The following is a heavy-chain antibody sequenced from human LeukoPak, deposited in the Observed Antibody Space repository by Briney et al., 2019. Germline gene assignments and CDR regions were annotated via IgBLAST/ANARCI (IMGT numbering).Heavy chain of an antibody. CDR1: GGSFSGYY. CDR2: INHSGST. Sequence: SETLSLTCAVYGGSFSGYYWSWIRQPPETGLEWIAEINHSGSTNYNPSLKSRVTISVDTSKNQFSLNLNSVTAADTAVYYCARVGCTGGTCYSRDFDFWGQGTLVTVSS. CDR3: ARVGCTGGTCYSRDFDF. J-gene: IGHJ4*02. V-gene: IGHV4-34*01. D-gene: IGHD2-15*01.